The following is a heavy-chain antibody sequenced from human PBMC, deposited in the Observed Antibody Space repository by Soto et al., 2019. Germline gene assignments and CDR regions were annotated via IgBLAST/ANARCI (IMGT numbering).Heavy chain of an antibody. CDR2: IYYSGST. CDR3: AREAYGVHIIFDY. CDR1: GGSISSYY. D-gene: IGHD4-17*01. V-gene: IGHV4-59*01. Sequence: SETLSLTCTVSGGSISSYYWSWIRQPPGKGLEWIGYIYYSGSTNYNPSLKSRVTISVDTSKNQFSLKLSSVTAADTAVYYCAREAYGVHIIFDYWGQATLVTVSS. J-gene: IGHJ4*02.